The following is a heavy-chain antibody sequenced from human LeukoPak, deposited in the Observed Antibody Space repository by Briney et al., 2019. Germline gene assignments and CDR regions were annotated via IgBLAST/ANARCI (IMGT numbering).Heavy chain of an antibody. CDR2: IYSGGST. CDR1: GFTFSSYA. D-gene: IGHD3-10*01. V-gene: IGHV3-53*01. CDR3: AREPASSGSYGMDV. J-gene: IGHJ6*02. Sequence: GGSLRLSCAASGFTFSSYAMSWVRQAPGKGLEWVSVIYSGGSTYYADSVKGRFTISRDNSKNTLYLQMNSLRAEDTAVYYCAREPASSGSYGMDVWGQGTTVTVSS.